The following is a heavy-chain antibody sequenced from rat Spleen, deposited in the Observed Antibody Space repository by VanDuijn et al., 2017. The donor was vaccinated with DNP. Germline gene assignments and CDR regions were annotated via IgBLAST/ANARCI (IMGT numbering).Heavy chain of an antibody. D-gene: IGHD1-1*01. Sequence: VQLQESGPGLVEPSQSLSLTCSVTDYSITSCCRWTWIRKFPGHKLEWMGYINSAGSTKYNPSLKSPVSITRDTSKNQFFLHVSSVTPEDTATYYCARSTYSVYYAMDAWGRGTSVTVSS. CDR1: DYSITSCCR. CDR2: INSAGST. V-gene: IGHV3-3*01. CDR3: ARSTYSVYYAMDA. J-gene: IGHJ4*01.